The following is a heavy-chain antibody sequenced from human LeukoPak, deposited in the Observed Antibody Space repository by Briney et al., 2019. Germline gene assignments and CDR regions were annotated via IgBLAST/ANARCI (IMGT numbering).Heavy chain of an antibody. D-gene: IGHD3-16*02. V-gene: IGHV1-2*02. CDR3: ASRSAPIYAYVWGSYRETFDY. J-gene: IGHJ4*02. Sequence: ASVKVSCKASGYTFTGYYMHWVRQAPGQGLEWMGWINPNSGGTNYAQKFQGRVTMTRDTSISTAYMELSRLRSDDTAVYYCASRSAPIYAYVWGSYRETFDYWGQGTLVTVSS. CDR1: GYTFTGYY. CDR2: INPNSGGT.